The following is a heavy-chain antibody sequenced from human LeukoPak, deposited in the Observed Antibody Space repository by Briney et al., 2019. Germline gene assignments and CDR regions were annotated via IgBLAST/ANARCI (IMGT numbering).Heavy chain of an antibody. V-gene: IGHV4-38-2*02. Sequence: SETLSVTCTVSGYSISSGYYWGWIRQPPGKGLEWIANIYHSGLIYYNPSLKRRITISMDTSKNQFSLKLSSVTAEDTAVYYCARYCSSTSCYSYFDYWGQGTLVTVSS. CDR3: ARYCSSTSCYSYFDY. CDR2: IYHSGLI. CDR1: GYSISSGYY. D-gene: IGHD2-2*01. J-gene: IGHJ4*02.